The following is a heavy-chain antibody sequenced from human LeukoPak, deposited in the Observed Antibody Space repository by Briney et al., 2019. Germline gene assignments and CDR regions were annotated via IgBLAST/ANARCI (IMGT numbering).Heavy chain of an antibody. CDR2: IIPILGIA. D-gene: IGHD6-19*01. CDR3: VPLVAGTGEFDY. J-gene: IGHJ4*02. Sequence: GASVKVSCKASGGTFSSYAISWVRQAPGQGLEWMGRIIPILGIANYAQKFQGRVTITADKSTSTAYMELSSLRSEDTAVYYCVPLVAGTGEFDYWGQGTLVTVSS. CDR1: GGTFSSYA. V-gene: IGHV1-69*04.